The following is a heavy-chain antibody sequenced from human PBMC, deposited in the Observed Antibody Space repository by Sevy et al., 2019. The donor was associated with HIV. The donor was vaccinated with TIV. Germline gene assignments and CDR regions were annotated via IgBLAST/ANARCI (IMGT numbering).Heavy chain of an antibody. CDR1: SDNY. CDR2: ISPSGRTI. CDR3: AGGKYWFDP. V-gene: IGHV3-11*04. Sequence: GGSLRLSCAASSDNYMSWIRQAPGKGLEGVSHISPSGRTISYADSVKGRFTISRDNAKNSAYLQMNSLRAEDTAVYYCAGGKYWFDPWGQGTLVTVSS. J-gene: IGHJ5*02.